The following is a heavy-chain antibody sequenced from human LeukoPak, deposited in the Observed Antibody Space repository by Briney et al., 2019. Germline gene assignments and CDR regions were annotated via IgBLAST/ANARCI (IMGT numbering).Heavy chain of an antibody. D-gene: IGHD3-3*01. CDR2: ISSSSSTI. V-gene: IGHV3-48*01. Sequence: PGGSLRLSCAASVFTFSSYSMNWVRQAPGKGLEWVSYISSSSSTIYYADSVKGRFTISRDNAKNSLYLQMNSLRAEDTAVYYCARDLYGVVTAFDYWGQGTLVTVSS. J-gene: IGHJ4*02. CDR1: VFTFSSYS. CDR3: ARDLYGVVTAFDY.